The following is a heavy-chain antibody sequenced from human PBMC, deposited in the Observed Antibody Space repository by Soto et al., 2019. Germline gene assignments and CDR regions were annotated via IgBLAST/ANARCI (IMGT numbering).Heavy chain of an antibody. V-gene: IGHV1-18*01. Sequence: ASVKVSCKASGYTFTSYGISWVRQAPGQGLEWMGWISAYNGNTNYAQKLQGRVTMTTDTSKNTLYLQMNSLRAEDTAVYYCARGDSSSWYGRGTYYYGMDVWGQGTTVTVSS. CDR1: GYTFTSYG. J-gene: IGHJ6*02. CDR2: ISAYNGNT. CDR3: ARGDSSSWYGRGTYYYGMDV. D-gene: IGHD6-13*01.